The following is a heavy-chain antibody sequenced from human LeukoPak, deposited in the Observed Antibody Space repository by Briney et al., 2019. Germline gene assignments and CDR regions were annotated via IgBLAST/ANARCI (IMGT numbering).Heavy chain of an antibody. Sequence: PGGSLRLSCDTSGFTFRSYWMSWVRQAPGKGLEWVGNIKEDGSEETYADSVEGRFTISRDHAKSSLYLQMNGLRAEDTAVYYCARWGYTSAWPYLDYWGPGTLVTVSS. D-gene: IGHD6-19*01. CDR3: ARWGYTSAWPYLDY. CDR1: GFTFRSYW. J-gene: IGHJ4*02. CDR2: IKEDGSEE. V-gene: IGHV3-7*04.